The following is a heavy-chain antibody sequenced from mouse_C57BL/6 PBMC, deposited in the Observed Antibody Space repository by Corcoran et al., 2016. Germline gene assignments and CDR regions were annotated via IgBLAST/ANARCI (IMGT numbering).Heavy chain of an antibody. CDR3: ARRRGYGSSPSYYFDY. V-gene: IGHV9-3*01. Sequence: QIQLVQSGPELKKPGETVKISCKASGYTFTTYGMSWVKQAPGKGLKWMGWINTYSGVPTYADDFKGRFAFSLETSASTAYLQSNNLKNEDTATYFWARRRGYGSSPSYYFDYWGQGTTLTVSS. CDR2: INTYSGVP. J-gene: IGHJ2*01. D-gene: IGHD1-1*01. CDR1: GYTFTTYG.